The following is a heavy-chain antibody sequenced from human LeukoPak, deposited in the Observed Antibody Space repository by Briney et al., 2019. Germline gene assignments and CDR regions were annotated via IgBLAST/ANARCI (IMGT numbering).Heavy chain of an antibody. CDR1: GFRFSDFT. D-gene: IGHD3-16*01. J-gene: IGHJ5*02. Sequence: GGSLRLSCAASGFRFSDFTMTWVRQAPGKGSEWVSAIGGRGGSTYYADSLGGRFTISRDNSKDMLYLQMNSLKVEDTATYYCGKEGGAWGQGTKVTVSS. CDR3: GKEGGA. CDR2: IGGRGGST. V-gene: IGHV3-23*01.